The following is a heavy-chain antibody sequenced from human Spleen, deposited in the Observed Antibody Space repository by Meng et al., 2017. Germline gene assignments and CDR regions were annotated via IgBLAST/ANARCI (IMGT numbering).Heavy chain of an antibody. J-gene: IGHJ6*02. Sequence: GGSLRLSCTASGFMFDDYAMHWVRQAPGKGLEWVALITSDGSSTYYADSVKGRFTISRDNSKNSLFLQMNILRNEDTALYYCVKDITNSEVERGGMDAWGQGTTVTVSS. V-gene: IGHV3-43*01. CDR3: VKDITNSEVERGGMDA. CDR2: ITSDGSST. CDR1: GFMFDDYA. D-gene: IGHD1-1*01.